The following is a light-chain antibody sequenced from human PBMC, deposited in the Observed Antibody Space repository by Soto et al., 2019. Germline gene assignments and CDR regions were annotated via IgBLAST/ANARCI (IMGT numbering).Light chain of an antibody. CDR3: QLYNRTPPWT. J-gene: IGKJ1*01. Sequence: DIVLTQSPGTLSLSPGERATLSCRASQSIRNNNLAWYQQKPGQAPRLLIYGASSRATGIPDRLSGSGSGTDFTLTISRLEPEDFAVYYCQLYNRTPPWTFGQGTKVDIK. CDR1: QSIRNNN. V-gene: IGKV3-20*01. CDR2: GAS.